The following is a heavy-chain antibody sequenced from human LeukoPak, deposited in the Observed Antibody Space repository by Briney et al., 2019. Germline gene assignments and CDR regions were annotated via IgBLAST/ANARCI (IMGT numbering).Heavy chain of an antibody. D-gene: IGHD3-22*01. Sequence: SETLSLTCTVSGGSISSSSYYWGWIRQPPGKGLEWIGSIYYSGSTYYNPSLKSRVTISVDTSKNQFSLKLSSVTAADTAVYYCARDRYYYDSSGTHYFDYWGQGTLVTVSS. CDR3: ARDRYYYDSSGTHYFDY. V-gene: IGHV4-39*07. CDR2: IYYSGST. J-gene: IGHJ4*02. CDR1: GGSISSSSYY.